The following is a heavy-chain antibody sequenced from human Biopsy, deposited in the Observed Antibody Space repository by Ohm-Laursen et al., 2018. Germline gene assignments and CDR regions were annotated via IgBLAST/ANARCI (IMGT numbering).Heavy chain of an antibody. CDR1: GDAFLGYY. Sequence: SVKVSCKASGDAFLGYYLHWVRQAPGQGLEWMGSIYPNSGDTDFAQKFQGRVSMTRDTSVSTVYLELSSLRSDDTAIYYCARDLLEWSLPSWGQGTLVTVSS. V-gene: IGHV1-2*02. CDR2: IYPNSGDT. D-gene: IGHD3-3*01. CDR3: ARDLLEWSLPS. J-gene: IGHJ4*02.